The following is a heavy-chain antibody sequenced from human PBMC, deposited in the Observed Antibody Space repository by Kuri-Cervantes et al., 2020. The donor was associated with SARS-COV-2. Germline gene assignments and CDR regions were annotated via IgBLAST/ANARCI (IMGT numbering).Heavy chain of an antibody. V-gene: IGHV4-61*02. CDR2: IYSSGNT. CDR1: AGSISGDTYY. Sequence: CTVSAGSISGDTYYWSWVRQPAGKGLEWIGRIYSSGNTNYNPSLKSRVTISEDTSKNLFSLKLTSVTAADTAVYFCASGRGDHDSSGYYFDSWGQGTLVTVSS. J-gene: IGHJ4*02. CDR3: ASGRGDHDSSGYYFDS. D-gene: IGHD3-22*01.